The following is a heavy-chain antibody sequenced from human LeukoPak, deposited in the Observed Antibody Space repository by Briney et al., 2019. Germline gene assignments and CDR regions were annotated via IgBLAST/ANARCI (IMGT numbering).Heavy chain of an antibody. CDR2: IPYDGIDE. CDR3: AKDSTGYHPGY. Sequence: GGSLRLSCAASGFSFSSYGMHWVRQRPGRGPEWVALIPYDGIDENYADFAKGRFTLARDNLKNTVYLLINSVRTEDTAVYYCAKDSTGYHPGYWGQGTLVTVSS. D-gene: IGHD3-9*01. J-gene: IGHJ4*02. V-gene: IGHV3-30*02. CDR1: GFSFSSYG.